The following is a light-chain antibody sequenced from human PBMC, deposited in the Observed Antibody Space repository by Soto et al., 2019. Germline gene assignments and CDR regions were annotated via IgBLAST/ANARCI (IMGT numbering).Light chain of an antibody. CDR1: RSISSN. CDR3: QQYNNWPLYT. J-gene: IGKJ2*01. CDR2: DAS. V-gene: IGKV3-15*01. Sequence: EVIMTQSPATLSMSAGERATLSCWASRSISSNLAWYQQKPGQAPRLLIYDASKRATGIPARFSGSGSGTEFTLTISSLQSEDFAVYYCQQYNNWPLYTFGQGTKLEIK.